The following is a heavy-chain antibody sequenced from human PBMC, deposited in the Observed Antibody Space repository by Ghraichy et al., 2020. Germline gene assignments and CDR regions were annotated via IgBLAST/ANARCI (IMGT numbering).Heavy chain of an antibody. J-gene: IGHJ4*02. D-gene: IGHD6-13*01. CDR2: ISGSGGST. CDR3: AKEDTPRVSGQQLVRDTLDY. CDR1: GFTFSSYA. V-gene: IGHV3-23*01. Sequence: GGSLRLSCAASGFTFSSYAMSWVRQAPGKGLEWVSAISGSGGSTYYADSVKGRFTISRDNSKNTLYLQMNSLRAEDTAVYYCAKEDTPRVSGQQLVRDTLDYWGQGTLVTVSS.